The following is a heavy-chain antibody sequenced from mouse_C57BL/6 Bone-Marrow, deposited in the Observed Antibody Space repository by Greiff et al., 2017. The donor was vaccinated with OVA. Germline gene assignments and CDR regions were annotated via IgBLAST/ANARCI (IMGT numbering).Heavy chain of an antibody. CDR3: ARSYSNESYAMDY. Sequence: VQLKQSGPELVKPGASVKIPCKASGYTFTDYNMDWVKQSHGKSLEWIGDINPNNGGTIYNQKFKGKATLTVDKSSSTAYMELRSLTSEDTAVYYCARSYSNESYAMDYWGQGTSVTVSS. CDR2: INPNNGGT. J-gene: IGHJ4*01. CDR1: GYTFTDYN. D-gene: IGHD2-5*01. V-gene: IGHV1-18*01.